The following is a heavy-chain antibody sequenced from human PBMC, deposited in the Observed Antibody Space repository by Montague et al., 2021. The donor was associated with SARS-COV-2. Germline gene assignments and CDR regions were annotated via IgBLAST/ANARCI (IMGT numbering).Heavy chain of an antibody. Sequence: SETLSLTCTVSGGSISGYYWSWIRQSPGKGLEWIGYIYYSGSTKYNPFLEGRVTVSVDRSKNQVSLKLSSVTPADTAVYYCARLLRSCSNGVCRTYYYYAMDVWGQGTTVTVSS. CDR3: ARLLRSCSNGVCRTYYYYAMDV. CDR1: GGSISGYY. J-gene: IGHJ6*02. D-gene: IGHD2-8*01. V-gene: IGHV4-59*01. CDR2: IYYSGST.